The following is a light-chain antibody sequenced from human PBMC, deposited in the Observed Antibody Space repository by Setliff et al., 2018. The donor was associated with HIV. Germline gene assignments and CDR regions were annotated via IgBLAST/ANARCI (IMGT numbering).Light chain of an antibody. CDR1: SSDVGTYNL. V-gene: IGLV2-23*02. Sequence: QSALTQPASVSGSPGQSITISCTGTSSDVGTYNLFSWYQQHPGKAPKLMIYEVSKRPSGVSNRFSGSKSGNTASLTISGLQAEDEADYYCCSYAGSYVFGTGTKVTVL. CDR2: EVS. J-gene: IGLJ1*01. CDR3: CSYAGSYV.